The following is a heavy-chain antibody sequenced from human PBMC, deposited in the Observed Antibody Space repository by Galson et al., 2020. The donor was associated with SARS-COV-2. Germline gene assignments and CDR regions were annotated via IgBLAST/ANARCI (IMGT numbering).Heavy chain of an antibody. CDR2: IWYDGSKK. Sequence: GGSLRLSCAASGFTFRSYGMHWVRQAPGKGLEWVAVIWYDGSKKYYGDSVEGRFTISRDNSKNTLYLQVDNLGAEDTAVYYCAREAEVTSAGNSLDYWGQGTLVTVSS. J-gene: IGHJ4*02. V-gene: IGHV3-33*01. D-gene: IGHD6-13*01. CDR1: GFTFRSYG. CDR3: AREAEVTSAGNSLDY.